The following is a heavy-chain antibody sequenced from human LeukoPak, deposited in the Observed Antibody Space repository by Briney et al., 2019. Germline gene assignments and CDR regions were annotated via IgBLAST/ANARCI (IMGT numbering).Heavy chain of an antibody. CDR2: IYYSGST. D-gene: IGHD3-9*01. V-gene: IGHV4-39*07. J-gene: IGHJ5*02. CDR3: ARFDWLFEASWFDP. Sequence: SETLSLTCTVSGGSISSSSYYWGWIRQPPGKGLEWIGSIYYSGSTYYNPSLKSRVTISVDTSKNQFSLKLSSVTAADTAVYYCARFDWLFEASWFDPWGQGTLVTVSS. CDR1: GGSISSSSYY.